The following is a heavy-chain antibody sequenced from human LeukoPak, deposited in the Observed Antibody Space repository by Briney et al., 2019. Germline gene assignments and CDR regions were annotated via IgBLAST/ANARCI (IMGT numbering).Heavy chain of an antibody. J-gene: IGHJ3*02. CDR1: GYSFTNYW. V-gene: IGHV5-51*01. CDR2: IYPGDSDA. Sequence: GESLKISCKGSGYSFTNYWIGWVRQMPGKGLKWMGIIYPGDSDARYSPSFQGQVTISADKSISTAYLQWSSLKASDTAMYYCARPSSSGWYSDAFDIWGQGTMVTVSS. CDR3: ARPSSSGWYSDAFDI. D-gene: IGHD6-19*01.